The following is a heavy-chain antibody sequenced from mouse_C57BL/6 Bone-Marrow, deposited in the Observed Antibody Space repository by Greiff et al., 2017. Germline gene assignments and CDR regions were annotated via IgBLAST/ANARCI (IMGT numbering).Heavy chain of an antibody. CDR2: IYPGDGDT. CDR3: ARLPGYFDY. V-gene: IGHV1-82*01. CDR1: GYAFSSSW. Sequence: QVQLQQSGPELVKPGASVKISCKASGYAFSSSWMNWVKQRPGQGLEWIGRIYPGDGDTNYNGKFKGKATLTADKSSSTAYMQLSSLTSEDSAVYFCARLPGYFDYWGQGTTLTVSS. J-gene: IGHJ2*01.